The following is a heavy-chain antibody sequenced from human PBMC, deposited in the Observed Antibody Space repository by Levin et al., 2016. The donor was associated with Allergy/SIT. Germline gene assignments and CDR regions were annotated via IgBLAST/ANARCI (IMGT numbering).Heavy chain of an antibody. CDR1: GFTFSSYG. CDR2: ISYDGSNK. Sequence: GESLKISCAASGFTFSSYGMHWVRQAPGKGLEWVAVISYDGSNKYYADSVKGRFTISRDNSKNTLYLQMNSLRAEDTAVYYCAKAYSSSSFGWLPDTTMDVWGQGTTVTVSS. J-gene: IGHJ6*02. CDR3: AKAYSSSSFGWLPDTTMDV. D-gene: IGHD6-6*01. V-gene: IGHV3-30*18.